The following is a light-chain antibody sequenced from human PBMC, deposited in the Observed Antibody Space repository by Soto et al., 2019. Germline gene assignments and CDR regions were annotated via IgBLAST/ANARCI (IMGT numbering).Light chain of an antibody. CDR2: ATS. Sequence: EIGLTQSPGTVSLSPGESATLSCRASQSISRSDLAWYQHRPGQSPRLLIYATSSRATGIPDRFTGGGAGTGFTLTISRLEPEDFAVYYCQQYGSSPGTFGQGTKVDIK. J-gene: IGKJ1*01. V-gene: IGKV3-20*01. CDR1: QSISRSD. CDR3: QQYGSSPGT.